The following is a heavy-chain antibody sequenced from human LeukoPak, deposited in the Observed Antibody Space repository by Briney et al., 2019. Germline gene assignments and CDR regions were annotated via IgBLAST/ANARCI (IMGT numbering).Heavy chain of an antibody. J-gene: IGHJ6*03. D-gene: IGHD2-15*01. CDR3: AKDSIYCSGGSCYWQGHYYYFMDV. CDR1: GFTLNSYA. Sequence: GGSLRLSCVASGFTLNSYAMTWVRQAPGKGMEWVADVRGSGDTTDYADSLKGRFTISRDTSKNTLFLQMNRLRSEDTAVYYCAKDSIYCSGGSCYWQGHYYYFMDVWGKGTTVTVSS. V-gene: IGHV3-23*01. CDR2: VRGSGDTT.